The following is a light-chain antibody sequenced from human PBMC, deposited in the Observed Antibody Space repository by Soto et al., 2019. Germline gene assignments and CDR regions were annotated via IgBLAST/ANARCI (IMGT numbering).Light chain of an antibody. CDR1: QSINNC. CDR3: QHYSGYPYT. J-gene: IGKJ2*01. CDR2: DGF. Sequence: EIQMTQSPATLSSSIGDRVTLTCRASQSINNCLAWYQQRPGQAPRLLIYDGFRLGTGVPSRFSGSGSGTEFTLTISSLQAEDFAIYYCQHYSGYPYTFGPGTKLEI. V-gene: IGKV1-5*01.